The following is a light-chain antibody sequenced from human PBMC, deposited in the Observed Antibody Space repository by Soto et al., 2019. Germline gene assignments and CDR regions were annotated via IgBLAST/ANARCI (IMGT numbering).Light chain of an antibody. CDR2: DAS. CDR3: QQYNSYALT. Sequence: DIQMTQSPSTLSTSVGDRVTITCRASQSISSWLAWYQQKPGKAPKLLIYDASSLESGVPSRFSGSGSGTEFTLTISSLQPDDFATYYCQQYNSYALTFGGGTKVEIK. V-gene: IGKV1-5*01. CDR1: QSISSW. J-gene: IGKJ4*01.